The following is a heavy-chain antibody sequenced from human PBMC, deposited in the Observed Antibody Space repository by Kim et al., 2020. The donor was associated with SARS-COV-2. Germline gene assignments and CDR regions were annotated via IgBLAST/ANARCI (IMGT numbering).Heavy chain of an antibody. CDR2: IIPIFGTA. Sequence: SVKVSCKASGGTFSSYAISWVRQAPGQGLEWMGGIIPIFGTANYAQKFQGRVTITADESTSTAYMELSSLRSEDTAVYYCARDRGGGNDDYYYYYGMDVWGQGTTVTVSS. J-gene: IGHJ6*02. D-gene: IGHD2-15*01. CDR3: ARDRGGGNDDYYYYYGMDV. CDR1: GGTFSSYA. V-gene: IGHV1-69*13.